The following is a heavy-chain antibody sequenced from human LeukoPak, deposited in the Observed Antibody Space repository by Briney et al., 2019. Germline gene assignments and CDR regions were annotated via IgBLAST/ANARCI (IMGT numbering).Heavy chain of an antibody. CDR2: ISSSGSTI. J-gene: IGHJ4*02. V-gene: IGHV3-48*03. CDR1: GFTFSSYE. CDR3: AREIRIGWFDY. Sequence: GGSLRLSCAASGFTFSSYEMNWVRQAPGKGLEWVSYISSSGSTIYYADSVKGRFTISRDNAKNLLYLQMNSLRAEDTAVYYCAREIRIGWFDYWGQGTLVTVSS. D-gene: IGHD2-15*01.